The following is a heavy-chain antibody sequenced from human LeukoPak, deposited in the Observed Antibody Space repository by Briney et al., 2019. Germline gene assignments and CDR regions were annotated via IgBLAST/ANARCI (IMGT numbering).Heavy chain of an antibody. J-gene: IGHJ5*02. CDR1: GGTFSSYA. CDR2: IIPIFGTA. D-gene: IGHD2-2*01. Sequence: SVKVSCKASGGTFSSYAVSSVRQAPGQGLEWMGGIIPIFGTANYAQKFQGRVTITTDESTSTAYMELSSLRSEDTAVYYCARFDNSNFGYQLLFGWFDPWGQGTLVTVSS. CDR3: ARFDNSNFGYQLLFGWFDP. V-gene: IGHV1-69*05.